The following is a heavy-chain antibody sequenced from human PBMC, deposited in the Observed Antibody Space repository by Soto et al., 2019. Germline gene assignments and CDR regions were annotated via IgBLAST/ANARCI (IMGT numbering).Heavy chain of an antibody. Sequence: ASVKVSCKASGYTFTSYAMHWVRQAPGQRLEWMGWINAGNGNTKYSQKFQGRVTITRDTSASTAYMELSSLRSEDTAVYYCARDLLIAVAGPPLPLGADYWGQGTLVTVSS. V-gene: IGHV1-3*01. D-gene: IGHD6-19*01. CDR3: ARDLLIAVAGPPLPLGADY. J-gene: IGHJ4*02. CDR2: INAGNGNT. CDR1: GYTFTSYA.